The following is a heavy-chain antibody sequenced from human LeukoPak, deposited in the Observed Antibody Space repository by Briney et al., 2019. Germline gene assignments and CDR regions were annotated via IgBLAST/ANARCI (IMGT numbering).Heavy chain of an antibody. J-gene: IGHJ4*02. CDR3: ARSFGYSYGSDY. D-gene: IGHD5-18*01. V-gene: IGHV3-7*01. CDR1: GFTFSSDW. Sequence: GGSLRLSCAASGFTFSSDWMSWVRQAPGKGLEWVANIKQDGSEKYFVDSVKGRFTISRDNAKNSLYLQMNSLRAEDTAVYYCARSFGYSYGSDYWGRGTLVTVSS. CDR2: IKQDGSEK.